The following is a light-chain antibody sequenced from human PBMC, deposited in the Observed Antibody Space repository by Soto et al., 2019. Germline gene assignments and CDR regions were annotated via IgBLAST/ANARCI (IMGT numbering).Light chain of an antibody. CDR1: QSVSSSY. CDR2: GAS. V-gene: IGKV3-20*01. J-gene: IGKJ1*01. Sequence: VLTQSPGTLSLSPWEVATLSCRASQSVSSSYLAWYQQKPGQAPRLLIYGASSRATGIPDRFSGSGSGTDFTLTISRLEPEDFAVYYCQQYGSSPGTFGQGTKVDIK. CDR3: QQYGSSPGT.